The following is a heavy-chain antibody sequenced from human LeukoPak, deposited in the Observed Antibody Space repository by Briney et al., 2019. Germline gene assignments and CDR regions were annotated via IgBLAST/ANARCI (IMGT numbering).Heavy chain of an antibody. CDR1: VDSVSSNSAA. V-gene: IGHV6-1*01. Sequence: SQTLSLTCVISVDSVSSNSAACNWIRQSPPRGLEWLGRTYYSSKWYNGYAVCVHSRIPIHTDTAKNQFSLQLNSVTPEDTAVYFCGRNRGGYIDYWGQGTLVTVSS. J-gene: IGHJ4*02. CDR2: TYYSSKWYN. D-gene: IGHD2-15*01. CDR3: GRNRGGYIDY.